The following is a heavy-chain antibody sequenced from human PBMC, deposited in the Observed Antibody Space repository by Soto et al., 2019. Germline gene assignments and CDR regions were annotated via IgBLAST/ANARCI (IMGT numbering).Heavy chain of an antibody. CDR2: IKQDGSEK. CDR3: ASVYFTMIDGNYFDY. D-gene: IGHD3-22*01. V-gene: IGHV3-7*05. J-gene: IGHJ4*02. Sequence: GGSLRLSCAASGFTFSSYWMSWVRQAPGKGLEWVANIKQDGSEKYYVDSVKGRFTISRDNAKNSLYLQMNSLRAEDTAVYYCASVYFTMIDGNYFDYWGQGTLVTVSS. CDR1: GFTFSSYW.